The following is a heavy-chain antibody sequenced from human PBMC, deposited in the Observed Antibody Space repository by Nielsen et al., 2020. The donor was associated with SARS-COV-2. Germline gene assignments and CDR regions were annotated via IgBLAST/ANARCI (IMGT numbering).Heavy chain of an antibody. CDR2: INPNSGGT. D-gene: IGHD3-3*01. CDR1: GYTFTGYY. V-gene: IGHV1-2*02. Sequence: ASVKVSCKASGYTFTGYYMHWVRQAPGQGLEWMGWINPNSGGTNYAQKFQGRVTMTRDTSISTAYMELSRLRSDDTAVYYCAREEITIFGPPSNDYWGQGTLVTVSS. CDR3: AREEITIFGPPSNDY. J-gene: IGHJ4*02.